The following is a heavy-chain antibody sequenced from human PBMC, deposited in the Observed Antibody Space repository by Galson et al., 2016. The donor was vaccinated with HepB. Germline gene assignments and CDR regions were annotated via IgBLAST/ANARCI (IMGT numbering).Heavy chain of an antibody. V-gene: IGHV3-23*01. CDR1: GFTLSSYA. Sequence: FLRLSCAASGFTLSSYAMTWVRQAPGKGLEGGSVIRASGNNTYYADSVKGRFTISRDNSKNTMYLQMNSLRAEDTSVYYCAKGLLKFDYWGQGTLVTVSS. J-gene: IGHJ4*02. CDR3: AKGLLKFDY. CDR2: IRASGNNT.